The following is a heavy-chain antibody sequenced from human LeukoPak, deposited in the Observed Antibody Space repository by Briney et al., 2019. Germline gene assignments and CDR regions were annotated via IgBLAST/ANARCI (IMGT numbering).Heavy chain of an antibody. Sequence: GGSLRLSSAASGFTFSDYYMSWIRQTPGKGLERISYISGSSTYTNYADSVKGRFTISRDNARNSLFLQMNSLRAEDTAVYYCARDDADLVAHWWGQGTLVTVSS. J-gene: IGHJ4*02. V-gene: IGHV3-11*05. CDR3: ARDDADLVAHW. CDR1: GFTFSDYY. CDR2: ISGSSTYT. D-gene: IGHD5-12*01.